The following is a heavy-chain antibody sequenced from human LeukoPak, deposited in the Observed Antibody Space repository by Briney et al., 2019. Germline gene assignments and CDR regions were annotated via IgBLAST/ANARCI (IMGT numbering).Heavy chain of an antibody. CDR3: ARDRGNSIVGADFDS. CDR1: GFTFNTYG. V-gene: IGHV3-33*01. Sequence: GGSLRLSCAASGFTFNTYGMHWVRRAAGKGLEWVAVIWYDGSQKYYADSVRGRFTISRDNAKNSIYLQMNSLRVEDTAVYYCARDRGNSIVGADFDSWGQGTLVTVSS. J-gene: IGHJ4*02. CDR2: IWYDGSQK. D-gene: IGHD1-26*01.